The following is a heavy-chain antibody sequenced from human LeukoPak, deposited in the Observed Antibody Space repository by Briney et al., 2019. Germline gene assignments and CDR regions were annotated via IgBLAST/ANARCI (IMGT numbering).Heavy chain of an antibody. CDR3: AKDISTGWSIKYFFDY. Sequence: PGGSLRLSCAASGFTFSSYWTWIRQPPGKGLEWIGYVDHTGSTNSNPSLNGRVSISRDTTKNLFSLRLRSVTAADTAVYYCAKDISTGWSIKYFFDYWGQGTLVTVSS. V-gene: IGHV4-59*01. D-gene: IGHD6-13*01. J-gene: IGHJ4*02. CDR2: VDHTGST. CDR1: GFTFSSY.